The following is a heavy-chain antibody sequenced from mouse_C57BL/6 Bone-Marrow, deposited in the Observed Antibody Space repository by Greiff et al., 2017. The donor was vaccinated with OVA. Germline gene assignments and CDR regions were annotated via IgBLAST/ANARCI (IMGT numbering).Heavy chain of an antibody. Sequence: EVKLVESGGGLVQPGGSLKLSCAASGFTFSDYYMYWVRQTPEKRLEWVAYISNGGGSTYYPDTVKGRFTISRDNAKTTLYLQMSRLKSEDTAMYYCARHADYFDYWGQGTTLTVSS. CDR2: ISNGGGST. CDR1: GFTFSDYY. V-gene: IGHV5-12*01. CDR3: ARHADYFDY. J-gene: IGHJ2*01.